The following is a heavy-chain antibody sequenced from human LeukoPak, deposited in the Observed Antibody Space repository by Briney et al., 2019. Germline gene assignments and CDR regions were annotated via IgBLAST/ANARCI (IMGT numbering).Heavy chain of an antibody. CDR1: GFTFSDSW. J-gene: IGHJ4*02. Sequence: PGGSLRLSCVASGFTFSDSWMSWVRHVSGKGLEWVAQTDGEGSREKYVDSVKGRFTISRDNDKKSLYLEMINLTVEDTAVYYCARDLYYYDSSGYYRGLDYWGQGTLVTVSS. CDR3: ARDLYYYDSSGYYRGLDY. D-gene: IGHD3-22*01. V-gene: IGHV3-7*01. CDR2: TDGEGSRE.